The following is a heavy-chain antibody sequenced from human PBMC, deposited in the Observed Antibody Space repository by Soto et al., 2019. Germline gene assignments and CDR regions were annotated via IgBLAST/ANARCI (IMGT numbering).Heavy chain of an antibody. D-gene: IGHD2-21*01. CDR1: GAALNSGNYY. V-gene: IGHV4-31*03. CDR2: IYVTGAV. J-gene: IGHJ5*02. Sequence: SGTLSLTCSVSGAALNSGNYYWSWIRQVPGKGLEWIGHIYVTGAVDYNPSLRDRITISQDTSERQFSLNLRLVTAADTAVYYCARLRIATNNYKWFDPWGQGTLVTVSS. CDR3: ARLRIATNNYKWFDP.